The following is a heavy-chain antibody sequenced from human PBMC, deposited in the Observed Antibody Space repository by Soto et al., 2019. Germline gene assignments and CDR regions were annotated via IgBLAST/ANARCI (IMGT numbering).Heavy chain of an antibody. J-gene: IGHJ4*02. CDR2: ISGYNGNT. CDR1: GYTFSNYG. D-gene: IGHD6-6*01. Sequence: QVQLLQSGAEVKKPGASVKVSCKASGYTFSNYGFSWVRQAPGQGLEWMGWISGYNGNTNYAERLQGRVTMTTDTSTRPAYMELKSLRYDDTAVYYCAREGQLGYWGQGTPVTVSS. V-gene: IGHV1-18*01. CDR3: AREGQLGY.